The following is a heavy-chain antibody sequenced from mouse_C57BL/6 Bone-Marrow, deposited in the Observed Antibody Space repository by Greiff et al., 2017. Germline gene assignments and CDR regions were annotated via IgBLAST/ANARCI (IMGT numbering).Heavy chain of an antibody. D-gene: IGHD4-1*01. V-gene: IGHV1-26*01. J-gene: IGHJ2*01. CDR2: INPNNGGT. CDR3: ARWGGSGTPFDY. Sequence: EVQLQQSGPELVKPGASVKISCKASGYTFTDYYMNWVKQSHGKSLEWIGDINPNNGGTSYNQKFKGKATLTVDKSSSTAYMELRSLTSEDSAVYYCARWGGSGTPFDYWGQGTTLTVSS. CDR1: GYTFTDYY.